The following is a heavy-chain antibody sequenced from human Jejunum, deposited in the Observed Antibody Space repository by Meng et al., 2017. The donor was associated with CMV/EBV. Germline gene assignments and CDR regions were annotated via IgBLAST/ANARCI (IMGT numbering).Heavy chain of an antibody. V-gene: IGHV3-21*01. CDR3: TRGGWRYSFGSFDY. Sequence: GFTFSSYAMNWVRQAPGKGLGWVSFIGSSGRTIYFADSVKDRFTISRDNAKNSLYLQMNNLTVEDTAMYYCTRGGWRYSFGSFDYWGQGALVTVSS. CDR1: GFTFSSYA. CDR2: IGSSGRTI. D-gene: IGHD5-18*01. J-gene: IGHJ4*02.